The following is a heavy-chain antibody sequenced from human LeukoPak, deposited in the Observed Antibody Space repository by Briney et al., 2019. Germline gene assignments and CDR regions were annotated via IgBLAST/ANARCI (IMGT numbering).Heavy chain of an antibody. J-gene: IGHJ6*03. V-gene: IGHV4-34*01. D-gene: IGHD6-13*01. CDR1: GGSFSDYY. Sequence: SETLSLTCAVYGGSFSDYYWSWIRKPPGKGLEWLGEINHSGSTNYNPSLKSRVTISVGTSKNQFSLKLSSVTAADTAVYYCAREGGSSWYSRDFYYIDVWGKGTTVTVSS. CDR2: INHSGST. CDR3: AREGGSSWYSRDFYYIDV.